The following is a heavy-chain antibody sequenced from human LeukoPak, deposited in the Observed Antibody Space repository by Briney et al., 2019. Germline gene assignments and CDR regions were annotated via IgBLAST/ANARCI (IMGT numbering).Heavy chain of an antibody. V-gene: IGHV2-5*01. J-gene: IGHJ4*02. CDR2: IYWNDDK. CDR3: ADTNNFESGRPRYCFDY. Sequence: SGPTLVNPTQTLTMTCTFSGFSLSTSGVGVGWIRQPPGKALEWLALIYWNDDKGNSPSLNNRLTITRDTSRNQVVLTMPNMDPVDTATYYCADTNNFESGRPRYCFDYWGQGILVTVSS. CDR1: GFSLSTSGVG. D-gene: IGHD3-3*01.